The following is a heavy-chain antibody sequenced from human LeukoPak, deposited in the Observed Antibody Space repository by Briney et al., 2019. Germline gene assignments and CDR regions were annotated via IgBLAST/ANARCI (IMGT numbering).Heavy chain of an antibody. J-gene: IGHJ4*02. Sequence: SETLSLTCAVYGVSFSGYYWSWIRQPPGKGLEWIGEINHSGSTNYNPSLKSRVTISVDTSKNQFSLKLSSVTAADTAVYYCARGPHGNDYWGQGTLVTVSS. CDR1: GVSFSGYY. D-gene: IGHD1-26*01. CDR3: ARGPHGNDY. V-gene: IGHV4-34*01. CDR2: INHSGST.